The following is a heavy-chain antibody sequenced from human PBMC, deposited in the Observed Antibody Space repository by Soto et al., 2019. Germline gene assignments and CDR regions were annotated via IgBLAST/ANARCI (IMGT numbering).Heavy chain of an antibody. J-gene: IGHJ5*02. Sequence: ASVKVSCKASGYICTSNDVSWVLQSTLQWLEWMGCMNPGSGDTGYAQKFQGRVIMTRDISIATAYMELSRLRSDDTAVYYCARMATFGSLNWFDPWGQGTLVTVSS. CDR1: GYICTSND. CDR2: MNPGSGDT. D-gene: IGHD3-16*01. CDR3: ARMATFGSLNWFDP. V-gene: IGHV1-8*01.